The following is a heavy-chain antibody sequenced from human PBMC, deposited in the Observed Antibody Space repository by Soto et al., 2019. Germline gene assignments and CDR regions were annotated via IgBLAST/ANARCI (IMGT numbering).Heavy chain of an antibody. Sequence: SETLSLTCTVSGGSISSGDYYWVWIRQPPGKGLEWIGSFYYSGSTYYNPSLKSRVTISVDTSENQFSLKLSSVTAADTAVYYCARQVVDGTVAGSRSFDYWGQRTLVTVSS. V-gene: IGHV4-39*01. CDR1: GGSISSGDYY. D-gene: IGHD6-19*01. CDR2: FYYSGST. J-gene: IGHJ4*02. CDR3: ARQVVDGTVAGSRSFDY.